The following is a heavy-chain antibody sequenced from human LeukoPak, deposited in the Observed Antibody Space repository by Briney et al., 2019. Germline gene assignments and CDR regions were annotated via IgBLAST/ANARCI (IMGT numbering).Heavy chain of an antibody. D-gene: IGHD2/OR15-2a*01. CDR2: IAYDGSNT. CDR1: GFTFSSYG. CDR3: AKDIGILTTSLYNWFDP. Sequence: GGSLRLSCTASGFTFSSYGMHWVRQAPGKGLEWVAVIAYDGSNTYYLDSVKGRFIISRDNSRNTLYLQMNSPRVEDTAVYYCAKDIGILTTSLYNWFDPWGQGTLVTVSS. V-gene: IGHV3-33*05. J-gene: IGHJ5*02.